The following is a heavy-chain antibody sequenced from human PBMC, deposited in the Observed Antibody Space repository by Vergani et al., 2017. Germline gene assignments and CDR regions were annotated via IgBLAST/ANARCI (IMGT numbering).Heavy chain of an antibody. V-gene: IGHV5-51*03. CDR1: GYSFTSYW. J-gene: IGHJ4*02. CDR2: IYPGDSDT. Sequence: EVQLVQSGAEVKTPGESLKISCKGSGYSFTSYWIGWVRQMPGKGLEWMGIIYPGDSDTRYSPSFQGQVTISADKSISTAYLQWSSLKASDTAMYYCARLIRTDQLDPLSVPGLDYWGQGTLVTVSS. D-gene: IGHD2-2*01. CDR3: ARLIRTDQLDPLSVPGLDY.